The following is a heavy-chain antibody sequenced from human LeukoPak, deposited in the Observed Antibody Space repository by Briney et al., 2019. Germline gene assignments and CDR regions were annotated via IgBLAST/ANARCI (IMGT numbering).Heavy chain of an antibody. CDR3: ARGQEFIAVAGPHFDY. D-gene: IGHD6-19*01. V-gene: IGHV3-66*01. CDR1: EFSVGSNY. Sequence: GGSLRLSCAASEFSVGSNYMTWVRQAPGKGLEWVSLIYSGGSTYYADSVKGRFTISRDNSKNTLYLQMNSLRAEDTAVYYCARGQEFIAVAGPHFDYWGQGTLVTVSS. J-gene: IGHJ4*02. CDR2: IYSGGST.